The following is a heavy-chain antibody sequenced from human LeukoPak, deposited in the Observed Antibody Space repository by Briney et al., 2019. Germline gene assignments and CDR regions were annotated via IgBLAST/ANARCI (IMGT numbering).Heavy chain of an antibody. CDR3: ATHFYGSGTYYDYYYYMDV. J-gene: IGHJ6*03. D-gene: IGHD3-10*01. CDR2: LSTSGST. Sequence: SETLSLTCTVSGGSISSYYWSWVRQPAGKGLEWIGRLSTSGSTNYNPSLKRRVTILVDTSKNQFSLELRSVTAADTAVYYCATHFYGSGTYYDYYYYMDVWGKGTTVTVSS. V-gene: IGHV4-4*07. CDR1: GGSISSYY.